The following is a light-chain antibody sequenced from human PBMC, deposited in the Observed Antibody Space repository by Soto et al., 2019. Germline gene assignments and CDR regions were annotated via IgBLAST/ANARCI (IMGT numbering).Light chain of an antibody. CDR3: QQSYNTPLT. V-gene: IGKV1-39*01. Sequence: DIQMTQSPSSLSASVGDRVTITCRASQNISTYLNCYQQTPGKAPKLLIYTASTLQSGVPSRFSGSGSGTDFTLTISSLQPEDFATFYCQQSYNTPLTFGGGTKVDIK. CDR2: TAS. CDR1: QNISTY. J-gene: IGKJ4*01.